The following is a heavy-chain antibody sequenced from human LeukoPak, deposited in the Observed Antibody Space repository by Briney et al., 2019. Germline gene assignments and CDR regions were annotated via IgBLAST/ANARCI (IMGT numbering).Heavy chain of an antibody. Sequence: PSETLSLTCAVYGGSFSGYYWSWIRQSPGKGLEWIGEINHSGSTNYIPSLKGRVTMSVDTSKNQFSLKLSSVTAADTAVYYCAREAYCGGDCYSGFNYWGQGTLVTVSS. CDR1: GGSFSGYY. J-gene: IGHJ4*02. CDR2: INHSGST. V-gene: IGHV4-34*01. D-gene: IGHD2-21*02. CDR3: AREAYCGGDCYSGFNY.